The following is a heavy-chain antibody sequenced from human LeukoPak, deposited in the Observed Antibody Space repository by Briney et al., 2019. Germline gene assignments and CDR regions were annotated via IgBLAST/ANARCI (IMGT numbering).Heavy chain of an antibody. V-gene: IGHV3-23*01. Sequence: GGSLRLSCAASGFTFSSYAMSWVRQAPGRGLEWVSAISGSGGSTYYADSVKGRFTISRDNSKNTLYLQMNSLRAEDTAVYYCAKGTLTVTTLEPDAFDIWGQGTMVTASS. CDR3: AKGTLTVTTLEPDAFDI. CDR1: GFTFSSYA. D-gene: IGHD4-17*01. J-gene: IGHJ3*02. CDR2: ISGSGGST.